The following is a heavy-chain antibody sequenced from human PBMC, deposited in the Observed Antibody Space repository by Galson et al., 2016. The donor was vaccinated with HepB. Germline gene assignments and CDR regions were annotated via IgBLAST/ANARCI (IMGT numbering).Heavy chain of an antibody. CDR2: INYSGST. V-gene: IGHV4-39*07. D-gene: IGHD3-16*01. Sequence: SETLSLTCSVSGDSISNTYYYWGWIRQTPGKGLAWMWSINYSGSTYYNPSLKSRLTMSQDTSKNQLYMKLYSVTAADTALYYCARLGGAYTTGGMDVWGQGITVTVSS. J-gene: IGHJ6*02. CDR3: ARLGGAYTTGGMDV. CDR1: GDSISNTYYY.